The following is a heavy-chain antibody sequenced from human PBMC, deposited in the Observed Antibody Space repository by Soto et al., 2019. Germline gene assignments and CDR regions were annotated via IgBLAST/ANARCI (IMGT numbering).Heavy chain of an antibody. J-gene: IGHJ4*02. D-gene: IGHD2-2*02. CDR2: ISSHGDTT. CDR3: AKDTRSAAIDY. CDR1: GFLFSSYA. V-gene: IGHV3-23*01. Sequence: RRLSCEASGFLFSSYAMNWVRQAPGKGLEWVSSISSHGDTTYYAESVRGRFTISRDNSKNTLFLQMNSLRAGDTAVYYCAKDTRSAAIDYWGQGTLVTVSS.